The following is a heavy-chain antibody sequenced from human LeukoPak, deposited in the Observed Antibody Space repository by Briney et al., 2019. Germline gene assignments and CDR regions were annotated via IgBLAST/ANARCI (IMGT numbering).Heavy chain of an antibody. Sequence: GASVKVSCKASGYTFTGYYMHWVRQAPGQGLEWMGWINANSGGTNYAQKFQGWVTMTRDTSISTAYMELSRLRSDDTAVYYCARDLGAYVDTAMPDDAFDIWGQGTMVTVSS. CDR1: GYTFTGYY. D-gene: IGHD5-18*01. CDR2: INANSGGT. CDR3: ARDLGAYVDTAMPDDAFDI. J-gene: IGHJ3*02. V-gene: IGHV1-2*04.